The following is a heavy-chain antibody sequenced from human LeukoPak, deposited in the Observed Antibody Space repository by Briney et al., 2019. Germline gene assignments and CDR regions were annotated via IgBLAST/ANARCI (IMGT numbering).Heavy chain of an antibody. D-gene: IGHD6-13*01. J-gene: IGHJ4*02. CDR3: ARDLLVASSLFFDY. V-gene: IGHV4-4*07. CDR2: IYTSGST. CDR1: GGSISSYY. Sequence: SETLSLTCTVSGGSISSYYWSWIRQPAGKGLEWIGRIYTSGSTNYNPSLKSRVTMSVDTSKNQFSLKLSSVTAADTPVYYCARDLLVASSLFFDYWGQGTLVTVSS.